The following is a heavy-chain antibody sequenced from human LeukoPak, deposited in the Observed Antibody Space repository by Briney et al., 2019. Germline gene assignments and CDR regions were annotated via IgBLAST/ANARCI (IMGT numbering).Heavy chain of an antibody. CDR1: GGSISSGIYY. CDR2: IYYSGST. J-gene: IGHJ4*02. CDR3: ARTRYYYNSRSYGAPYYFDY. Sequence: SETLSLTCTVSGGSISSGIYYWGWIRQPPGKGLEWIGSIYYSGSTYYNPSLKSRVTISVDTSKNQFSLKLSSVTAADTAVYYCARTRYYYNSRSYGAPYYFDYWGQGTLVTVSS. D-gene: IGHD3-10*01. V-gene: IGHV4-39*01.